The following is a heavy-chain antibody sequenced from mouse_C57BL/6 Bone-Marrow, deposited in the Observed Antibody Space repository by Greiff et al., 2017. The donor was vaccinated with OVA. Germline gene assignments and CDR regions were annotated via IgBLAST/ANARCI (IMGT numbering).Heavy chain of an antibody. Sequence: QVQLQQSGAELVRPGTSVKMSCKASGYTFTNYWIGWAKQRPGHGLEWIGDIYPGGGYTNYNEKFKGKATLTADKSSSTAYMQFSSLTSEDSAIYYCARSGGGGSSLFDYWGQGTTLTVSS. CDR3: ARSGGGGSSLFDY. V-gene: IGHV1-63*01. D-gene: IGHD1-1*01. CDR2: IYPGGGYT. CDR1: GYTFTNYW. J-gene: IGHJ2*01.